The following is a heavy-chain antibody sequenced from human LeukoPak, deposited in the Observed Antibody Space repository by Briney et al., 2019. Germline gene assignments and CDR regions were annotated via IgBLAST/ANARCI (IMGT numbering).Heavy chain of an antibody. Sequence: GGSLRLSCAASGFTFSHYNMNWVRQAPGKGLEWVSYISRSSTTIYYADSVKGRFTISRDSAKNSLYLQMNSLRDEDAAVYYCAREQSYYYDSSGYYYFDYWGQGTLVAVSS. CDR3: AREQSYYYDSSGYYYFDY. D-gene: IGHD3-22*01. CDR1: GFTFSHYN. CDR2: ISRSSTTI. J-gene: IGHJ4*02. V-gene: IGHV3-48*02.